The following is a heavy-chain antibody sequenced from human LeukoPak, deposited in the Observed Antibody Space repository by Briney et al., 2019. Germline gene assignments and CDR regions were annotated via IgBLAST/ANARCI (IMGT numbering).Heavy chain of an antibody. D-gene: IGHD3-10*01. Sequence: SETLSLTCTVSGGSISTYYWSWIRQHPGKGLEWIGYIYYSGSTYYNPSLKSRVTISVDTSKNQFSLKLSSVTAADTAVYYCARVAMVRGVQTDYWGQGTLVTVSS. J-gene: IGHJ4*02. V-gene: IGHV4-59*06. CDR2: IYYSGST. CDR3: ARVAMVRGVQTDY. CDR1: GGSISTYY.